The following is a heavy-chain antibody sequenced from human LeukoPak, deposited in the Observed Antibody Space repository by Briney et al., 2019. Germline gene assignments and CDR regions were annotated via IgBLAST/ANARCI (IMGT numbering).Heavy chain of an antibody. CDR2: IYTSGST. D-gene: IGHD3-10*01. CDR1: GGSISSCY. J-gene: IGHJ4*02. Sequence: SETLSLTCTVSGGSISSCYWSWIRQPAGKGLEWIGRIYTSGSTNYNPSLKSRVTMSVDTSKNQFSLKLSSVTAADTAVYYCARDGSPGSMVRGVVDYWGQGTLVTVSS. CDR3: ARDGSPGSMVRGVVDY. V-gene: IGHV4-4*07.